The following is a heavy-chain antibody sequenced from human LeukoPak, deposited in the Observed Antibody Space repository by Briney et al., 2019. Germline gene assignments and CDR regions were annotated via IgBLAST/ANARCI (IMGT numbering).Heavy chain of an antibody. Sequence: GASVKVSCKASGYTFTGYYMHWVRQAPGQGLEWMGWINPNSGGTNCAQKFQGRVTMTRDTSISTAYMELSRLRSDDTAVYYCARGEVRYYYGSGSPQDNDYWGQGTLVTVSS. CDR2: INPNSGGT. J-gene: IGHJ4*02. CDR1: GYTFTGYY. V-gene: IGHV1-2*02. D-gene: IGHD3-10*01. CDR3: ARGEVRYYYGSGSPQDNDY.